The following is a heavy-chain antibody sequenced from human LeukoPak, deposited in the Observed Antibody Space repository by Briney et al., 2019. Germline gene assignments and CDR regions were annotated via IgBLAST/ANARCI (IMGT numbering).Heavy chain of an antibody. CDR1: GYTFTSYY. D-gene: IGHD2-2*01. Sequence: ASVKVSCKASGYTFTSYYMHGVRQAPGQGLEWVGIINPSGGSTSYAQKFQGRVTKTRDTSTSTVYMELSSLRSEDTAVYYCAREWDIVVVPAAITLSYWGQGTLVTVSS. CDR2: INPSGGST. J-gene: IGHJ4*02. V-gene: IGHV1-46*01. CDR3: AREWDIVVVPAAITLSY.